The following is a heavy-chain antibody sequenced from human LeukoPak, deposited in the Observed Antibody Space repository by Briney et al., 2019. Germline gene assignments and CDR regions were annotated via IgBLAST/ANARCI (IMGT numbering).Heavy chain of an antibody. CDR1: GFTFSSYW. CDR2: INSDGGRT. D-gene: IGHD3-3*01. V-gene: IGHV3-74*01. J-gene: IGHJ5*02. CDR3: ARAPMVRFLEWLSESWFDP. Sequence: GGSLRLSCAASGFTFSSYWMHWVRQAPGKGLVWVSRINSDGGRTCYADSVKGRFTISRDNAKNTLYLQMISLRAEDTAVYYCARAPMVRFLEWLSESWFDPWGQGTLVTVSS.